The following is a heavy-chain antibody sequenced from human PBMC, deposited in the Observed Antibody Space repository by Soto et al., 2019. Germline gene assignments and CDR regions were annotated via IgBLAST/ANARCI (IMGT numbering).Heavy chain of an antibody. CDR1: GFSLSTSGMC. CDR3: ARIVTYGSGSYYKYSAFDI. V-gene: IGHV2-70*01. J-gene: IGHJ3*02. CDR2: IDWDDDK. Sequence: ESGPTLVNPTQTLTLTCTFSGFSLSTSGMCVSWIRQPPGKALEWLALIDWDDDKYYSTSLKTRLTISKDTSKNQVVLTMTNMDPVDTATYYCARIVTYGSGSYYKYSAFDIWGQGTMVTVSS. D-gene: IGHD3-10*01.